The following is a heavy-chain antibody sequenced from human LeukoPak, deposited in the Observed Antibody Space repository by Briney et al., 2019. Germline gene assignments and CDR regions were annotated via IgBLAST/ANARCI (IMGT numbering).Heavy chain of an antibody. J-gene: IGHJ5*02. V-gene: IGHV4-59*08. CDR3: ARQEYLAVQFDP. CDR2: IYYSGST. CDR1: GGSISSYY. Sequence: SETLSLTCIVSGGSISSYYWSWIRQPPGKGLEWIGYIYYSGSTNYNPSLKSRVTISVDTSKNQFSLKLSSVTAADTAVYYCARQEYLAVQFDPWGQGTLVTVSS. D-gene: IGHD1-1*01.